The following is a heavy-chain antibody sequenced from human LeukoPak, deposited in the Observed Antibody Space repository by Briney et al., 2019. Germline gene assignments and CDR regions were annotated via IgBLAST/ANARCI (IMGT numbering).Heavy chain of an antibody. CDR2: TYSRGST. D-gene: IGHD3-3*01. CDR1: GGSISSYY. J-gene: IGHJ4*02. CDR3: ASRSSIWSGYQDTLYYFDS. V-gene: IGHV4-59*13. Sequence: SETLSLTCTVSGGSISSYYWSWIRQPPGKQLEWIGHTYSRGSTTYNPSLKSRVTISVDTSKNQFSLKLSSVTAADTAVYYCASRSSIWSGYQDTLYYFDSWGQGTLVTVSS.